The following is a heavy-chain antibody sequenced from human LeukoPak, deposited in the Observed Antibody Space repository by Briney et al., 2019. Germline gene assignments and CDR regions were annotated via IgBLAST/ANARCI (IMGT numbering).Heavy chain of an antibody. D-gene: IGHD6-13*01. CDR1: GFSFSDYA. Sequence: PERSLRLSCGAPGFSFSDYAMHWVRQAPAKGLEWVAVISYDGTNKHYADSVKGRFTISRDNSKNTLYLQMNSLRAEDTAVYYCAKCRGSNWSQLDYWGQGALVTVSS. J-gene: IGHJ4*02. CDR3: AKCRGSNWSQLDY. V-gene: IGHV3-30-3*02. CDR2: ISYDGTNK.